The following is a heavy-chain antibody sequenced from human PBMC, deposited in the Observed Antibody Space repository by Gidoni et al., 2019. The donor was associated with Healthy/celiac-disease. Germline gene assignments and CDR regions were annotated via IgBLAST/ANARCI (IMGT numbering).Heavy chain of an antibody. CDR1: GFTFISYG. D-gene: IGHD2-15*01. Sequence: QVQLVESGGGVVQPGRSLRLSCAASGFTFISYGVHWVRQAPGKGLEWVAVIWYDGSNKYYADSVKGRFTISRDNSKNTLYLQMNSLRAEDTAVYYCGRDRPAAATPNNPMVKDAFDIWGQGTMVTVSS. CDR3: GRDRPAAATPNNPMVKDAFDI. V-gene: IGHV3-33*01. CDR2: IWYDGSNK. J-gene: IGHJ3*02.